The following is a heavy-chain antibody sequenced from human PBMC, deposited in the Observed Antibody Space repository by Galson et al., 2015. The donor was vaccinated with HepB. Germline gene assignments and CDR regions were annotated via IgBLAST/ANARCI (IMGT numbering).Heavy chain of an antibody. CDR2: INPSGGST. J-gene: IGHJ5*02. V-gene: IGHV1-46*01. CDR1: GYTFTSYY. Sequence: SVKVSCKASGYTFTSYYMHWVRQAPGQGLEWMGIINPSGGSTSYAQKFQGRVTMTRDTSTSTVYMELSSLRSEDTAVYYCASASIAAYNWFDPWGQGTLVTVSS. D-gene: IGHD6-6*01. CDR3: ASASIAAYNWFDP.